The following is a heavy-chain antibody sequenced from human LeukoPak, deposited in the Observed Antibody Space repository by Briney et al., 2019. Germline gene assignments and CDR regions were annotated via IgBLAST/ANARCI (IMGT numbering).Heavy chain of an antibody. V-gene: IGHV4-34*01. CDR2: IHYSGSA. CDR1: GGSFSGYY. Sequence: SETLSLTCAVYGGSFSGYYWTWIRQPPGKGLEWIGEIHYSGSATYNPSLKSRVTISVDTSKNQFSLKLSSVTAADTAVYYCATTYYDILTGYIPFDYWGQGTLVTVSS. CDR3: ATTYYDILTGYIPFDY. D-gene: IGHD3-9*01. J-gene: IGHJ4*02.